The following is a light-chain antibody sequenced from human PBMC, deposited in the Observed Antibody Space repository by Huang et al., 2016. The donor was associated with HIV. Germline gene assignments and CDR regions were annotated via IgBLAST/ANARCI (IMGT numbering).Light chain of an antibody. CDR3: QQRGNWPYT. J-gene: IGKJ2*01. CDR2: DTS. V-gene: IGKV3-11*01. CDR1: QSVSTY. Sequence: EIVLTQSPATLSLSPGYRATLSCRASQSVSTYLAWDQQKPGQAPRLLIYDTSNRATGIPARFGGSGSGTDFTLTISSLEPEDFAVYFCQQRGNWPYTFGQGTKVEIK.